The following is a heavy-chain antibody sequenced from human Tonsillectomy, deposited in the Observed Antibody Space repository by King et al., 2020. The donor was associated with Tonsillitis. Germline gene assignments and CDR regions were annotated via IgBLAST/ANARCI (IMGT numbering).Heavy chain of an antibody. CDR3: AKDDYDFWSVPDPDYYYGMDV. Sequence: VQLVESGGGVVQPGRSLRLSCAASGFTFSTYGMHWVRQAPGKGLEWVAVISYDGSNKYYADSVKGRFTISRDNSKNTLYLQMNSLRVEDTAVYYCAKDDYDFWSVPDPDYYYGMDVWGQGTTVTVSS. D-gene: IGHD3-3*01. CDR2: ISYDGSNK. J-gene: IGHJ6*02. V-gene: IGHV3-30*18. CDR1: GFTFSTYG.